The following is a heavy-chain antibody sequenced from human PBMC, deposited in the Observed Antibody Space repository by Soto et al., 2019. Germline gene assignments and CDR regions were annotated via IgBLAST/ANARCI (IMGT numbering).Heavy chain of an antibody. Sequence: QVHLVQSGAEVKKPGASVKVSCKASGYTFSSYDINWVRQAAGQGLEWMGWMNTNTGNTGSAQKFQGRVTLTRDNSITTAYMELTGLRSEDTAVYYCGRDDYYSSAVDVWGQGTTVPVSS. V-gene: IGHV1-8*01. CDR1: GYTFSSYD. CDR3: GRDDYYSSAVDV. CDR2: MNTNTGNT. J-gene: IGHJ6*02.